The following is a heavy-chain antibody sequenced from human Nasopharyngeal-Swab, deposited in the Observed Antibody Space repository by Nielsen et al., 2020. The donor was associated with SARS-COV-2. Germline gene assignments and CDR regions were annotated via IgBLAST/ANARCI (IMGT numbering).Heavy chain of an antibody. CDR2: IYSGGSST. V-gene: IGHV3-23*03. D-gene: IGHD6-6*01. CDR3: AKGVAARPYWFDH. Sequence: GESLKISCAASGFTFSSYAMSWVRQAPGKGLEWVSVIYSGGSSTYYADSVKGRFTISRDNSKNTLYLQMNSLRAEDTAVYYCAKGVAARPYWFDHWGQGTLVTVSS. J-gene: IGHJ5*02. CDR1: GFTFSSYA.